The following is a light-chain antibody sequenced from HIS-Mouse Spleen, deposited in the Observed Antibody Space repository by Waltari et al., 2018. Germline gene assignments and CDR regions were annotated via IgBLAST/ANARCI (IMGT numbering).Light chain of an antibody. Sequence: SYELTQPPSVSVSPGQTASNTCSGDKLGDKYACWYQQKPGQSPALVIYQDSKRPSGIPERFSGSNSGNTATLTISGTQAMDEADYYCQVWDSSTAVVFGGGTKLTVL. CDR1: KLGDKY. J-gene: IGLJ2*01. CDR2: QDS. CDR3: QVWDSSTAVV. V-gene: IGLV3-1*01.